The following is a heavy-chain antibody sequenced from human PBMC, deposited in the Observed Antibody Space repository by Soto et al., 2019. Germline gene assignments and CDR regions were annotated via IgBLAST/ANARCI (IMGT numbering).Heavy chain of an antibody. CDR1: GFTFSSYG. D-gene: IGHD2-15*01. J-gene: IGHJ4*02. CDR3: AKDRDIVVVVADDPKPIDY. Sequence: GGSLRLSCAASGFTFSSYGIHWVRQAPGKGLEWGAVISYDGSNKYYADSVKGRFTISRDNSKNTLYLQMNSLRAEDTAVYYCAKDRDIVVVVADDPKPIDYWGQGTLVTVSS. V-gene: IGHV3-30*18. CDR2: ISYDGSNK.